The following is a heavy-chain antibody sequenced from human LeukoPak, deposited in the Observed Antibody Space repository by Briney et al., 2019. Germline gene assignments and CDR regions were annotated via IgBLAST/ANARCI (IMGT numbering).Heavy chain of an antibody. CDR3: AKDRGGAYYESGVDI. V-gene: IGHV3-30*18. D-gene: IGHD3-22*01. Sequence: PGGSLRLSCAASGFSFSNYGIHWVRQAPGKGLEWVAVISYDGNNKYYADSVKGRFTISRDNSKNTLYLQMNSLRAEDTAVYYCAKDRGGAYYESGVDIWGQGTMVTVSS. J-gene: IGHJ3*02. CDR1: GFSFSNYG. CDR2: ISYDGNNK.